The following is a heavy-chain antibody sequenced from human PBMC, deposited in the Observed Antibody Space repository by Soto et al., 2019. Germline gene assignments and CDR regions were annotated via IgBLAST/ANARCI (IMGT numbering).Heavy chain of an antibody. J-gene: IGHJ5*01. CDR2: INYRGGT. D-gene: IGHD2-21*02. CDR3: ARHVSCGADCARWWFDS. CDR1: GGSISGYY. Sequence: PSETLSLTCTVSGGSISGYYWSWIRQPPGKGLEWIGNINYRGGTKYSPSLKSRVTISVDTSKNQFSLKLNSVTATDTAVYYCARHVSCGADCARWWFDSWGQGTLVT. V-gene: IGHV4-59*08.